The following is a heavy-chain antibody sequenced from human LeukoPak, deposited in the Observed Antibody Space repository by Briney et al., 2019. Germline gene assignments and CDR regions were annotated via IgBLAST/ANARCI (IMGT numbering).Heavy chain of an antibody. CDR2: IYTSGST. CDR3: ARQKRDWFDP. Sequence: SETLSLTCAVNGGSFSAYYWTWIRQPPGKGLEWIGYIYTSGSTNYNPSLKSRVTISVDTSKNQFSLKLSSVTAADTAVYYCARQKRDWFDPWGQGTLVTVSS. CDR1: GGSFSAYY. V-gene: IGHV4-4*09. J-gene: IGHJ5*02.